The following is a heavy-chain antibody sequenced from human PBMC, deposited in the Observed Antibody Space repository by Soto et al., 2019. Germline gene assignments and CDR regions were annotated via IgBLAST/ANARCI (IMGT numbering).Heavy chain of an antibody. Sequence: EVQLVESGGGLVQPGRSLRLSCAASGFTFDDYAMHWVRQAPGKGLEWVSGISWNSGSIGYADSVKGRFTIPRDNAKNSLYLQMNGLRAEDTALYYCAKDDTVCSSTSCYPDAFDIWGQGTMVTVSS. J-gene: IGHJ3*02. CDR1: GFTFDDYA. D-gene: IGHD2-2*01. CDR2: ISWNSGSI. V-gene: IGHV3-9*01. CDR3: AKDDTVCSSTSCYPDAFDI.